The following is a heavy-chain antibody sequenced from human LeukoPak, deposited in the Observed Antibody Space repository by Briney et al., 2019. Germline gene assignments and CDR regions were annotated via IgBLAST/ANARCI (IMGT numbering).Heavy chain of an antibody. CDR2: IKPNNGDT. Sequence: ASVTVSCKASGYSFTHHNVHWVRQAPGQALEWMGWIKPNNGDTKFSQKFQDRVTLTSDTSKDTVYMEMSGLTSDDTDIYYCARVLSAVTSTFDYWGQGTLVTVSS. D-gene: IGHD4-17*01. CDR3: ARVLSAVTSTFDY. J-gene: IGHJ4*02. V-gene: IGHV1-2*02. CDR1: GYSFTHHN.